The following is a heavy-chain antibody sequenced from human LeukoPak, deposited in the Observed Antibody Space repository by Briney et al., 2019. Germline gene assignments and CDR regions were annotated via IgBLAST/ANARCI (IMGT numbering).Heavy chain of an antibody. CDR2: IIPIFGTA. CDR1: GGTFSSYA. J-gene: IGHJ5*02. Sequence: GASVKVSCKASGGTFSSYAISWVRQAPGQGLEWMGGIIPIFGTANYAQKFQGRATITADESTSTAYMELSSLRSEDTAVYYCAKVILGYCNSTSCYTGGRLNWFDPCGQGTLVTVSS. V-gene: IGHV1-69*13. CDR3: AKVILGYCNSTSCYTGGRLNWFDP. D-gene: IGHD2-2*02.